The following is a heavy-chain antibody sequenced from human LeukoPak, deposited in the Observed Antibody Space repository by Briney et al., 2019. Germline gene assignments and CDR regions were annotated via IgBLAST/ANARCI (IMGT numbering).Heavy chain of an antibody. D-gene: IGHD4-23*01. CDR2: IYSAGGT. CDR3: ARGYGGNSHPGY. CDR1: RFTVSSNQ. J-gene: IGHJ4*02. Sequence: GGSLRLSCTAFRFTVSSNQMSWVRQAPAKGLEWVSLIYSAGGTHYVDSVKGRFTISRDNSKNTLYLQMDNLRAEDTAVYYCARGYGGNSHPGYWGQGTLVTVSS. V-gene: IGHV3-53*01.